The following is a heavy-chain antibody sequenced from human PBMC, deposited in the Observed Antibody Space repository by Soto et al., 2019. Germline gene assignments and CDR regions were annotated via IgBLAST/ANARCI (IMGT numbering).Heavy chain of an antibody. CDR3: ARALRPCPMTTVKIHFDY. Sequence: GGSLRLSCAASGFTVSSNYMSWGRKAPGKGLEWVSVIYSGGSTYYADSVKGRFTISRDNSKNTLSLQMNSLRAEDTVVYYCARALRPCPMTTVKIHFDYWGQGTMVTVSS. D-gene: IGHD4-4*01. CDR1: GFTVSSNY. V-gene: IGHV3-66*01. J-gene: IGHJ4*02. CDR2: IYSGGST.